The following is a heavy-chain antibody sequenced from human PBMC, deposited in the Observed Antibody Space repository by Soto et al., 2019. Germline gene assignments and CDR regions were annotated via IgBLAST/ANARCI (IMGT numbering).Heavy chain of an antibody. CDR1: GFTFSDYY. D-gene: IGHD1-26*01. J-gene: IGHJ6*02. CDR3: ARERYSGSYDYYYGMDV. Sequence: QVQLVESGGGLVKPGGSLRLSCAASGFTFSDYYMSWIRRAPGKGLEWVSYISSSSSYTNYADSVKGRFTISRDNAKNSLYLQMNSLRAEDTAVYYCARERYSGSYDYYYGMDVWGQGTTVTVSS. CDR2: ISSSSSYT. V-gene: IGHV3-11*05.